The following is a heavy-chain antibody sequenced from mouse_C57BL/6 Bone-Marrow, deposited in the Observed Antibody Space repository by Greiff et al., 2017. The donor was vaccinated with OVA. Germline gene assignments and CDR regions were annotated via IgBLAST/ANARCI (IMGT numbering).Heavy chain of an antibody. Sequence: VQLQQPGAELVMPGASVKLSCKASGYTFTSYWMHWVKQRPGPGLEWIGEIDPSDSYTNYNQKFKGKSTLTVDKSSSTAYMQLSSLTSEDSAVYYCARWGDLDYWGQGTTLTVSS. CDR2: IDPSDSYT. V-gene: IGHV1-69*01. CDR1: GYTFTSYW. CDR3: ARWGDLDY. D-gene: IGHD3-3*01. J-gene: IGHJ2*01.